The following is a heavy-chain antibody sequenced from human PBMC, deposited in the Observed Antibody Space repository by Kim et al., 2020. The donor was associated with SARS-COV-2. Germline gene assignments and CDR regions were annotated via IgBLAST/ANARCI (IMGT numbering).Heavy chain of an antibody. CDR2: IYGGGST. V-gene: IGHV3-66*01. J-gene: IGHJ4*02. CDR3: AREPSTYFDY. Sequence: AGSLRLSCVVSGFTVSNTYMSWVRHAPGKGLEWVSIIYGGGSTYSADSVKGRFTISRDDSKNTVYLQMNILRAEDTAVYFCAREPSTYFDYWCQVTLVTV. CDR1: GFTVSNTY.